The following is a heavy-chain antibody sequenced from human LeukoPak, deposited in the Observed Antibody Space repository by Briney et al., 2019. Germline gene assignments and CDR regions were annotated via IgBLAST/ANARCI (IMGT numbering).Heavy chain of an antibody. CDR2: ISSSSSYI. D-gene: IGHD2-15*01. V-gene: IGHV3-21*01. Sequence: GGSLRLSCAASGFTFSSYSMNWVRQAPGKGLEWVSSISSSSSYIYYADSVKGRFAMSRDNAKNSLYLQMNSLRAEDTAVYYCVRDSDCSGGSCYADFDYWGQGTLVTVSS. CDR3: VRDSDCSGGSCYADFDY. J-gene: IGHJ4*02. CDR1: GFTFSSYS.